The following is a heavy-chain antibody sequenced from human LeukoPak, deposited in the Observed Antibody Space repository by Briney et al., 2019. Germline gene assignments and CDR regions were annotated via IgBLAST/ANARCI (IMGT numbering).Heavy chain of an antibody. CDR1: GGSFSGYY. D-gene: IGHD6-6*01. CDR3: ARGGGIAAWGYYYYYGMDV. CDR2: INHSGST. Sequence: SETLSLTCAVYGGSFSGYYWSWIRQPPGKGLEWIGEINHSGSTNYNPSLKSRVTISVDTSKNQFSLKLSSVTAADTAVYYCARGGGIAAWGYYYYYGMDVWGQGTTVTVSS. J-gene: IGHJ6*02. V-gene: IGHV4-34*01.